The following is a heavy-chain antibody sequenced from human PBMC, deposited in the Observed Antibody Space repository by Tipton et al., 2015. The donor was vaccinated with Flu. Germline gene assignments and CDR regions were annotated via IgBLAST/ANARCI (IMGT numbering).Heavy chain of an antibody. V-gene: IGHV4-38-2*01. CDR3: ARRDYSNYVSDPKSWFDP. Sequence: LRLSCAVSGDSISSDYYWGWIRQFPGKGLERIGSVSRTGSTNYNPSLKSRVTISIDTSKNQFSLQMKSVTAADMAVYYCARRDYSNYVSDPKSWFDPWGQGAPVTVSS. D-gene: IGHD4-11*01. J-gene: IGHJ5*02. CDR1: GDSISSDYY. CDR2: VSRTGST.